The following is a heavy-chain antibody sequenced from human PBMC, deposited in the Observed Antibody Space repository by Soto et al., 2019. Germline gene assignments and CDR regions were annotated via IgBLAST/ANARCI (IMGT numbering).Heavy chain of an antibody. J-gene: IGHJ4*02. D-gene: IGHD2-21*02. V-gene: IGHV3-33*01. Sequence: GGSLRLSCVASGFTFSSYGMHWVRQAPGKGLEWVAIIWFDESNINYVDSVKGRFTISRDNSKNTLYPQMNSLRVEDTAVYYCATEIGDYSFEYWGQGTLVTVSS. CDR1: GFTFSSYG. CDR3: ATEIGDYSFEY. CDR2: IWFDESNI.